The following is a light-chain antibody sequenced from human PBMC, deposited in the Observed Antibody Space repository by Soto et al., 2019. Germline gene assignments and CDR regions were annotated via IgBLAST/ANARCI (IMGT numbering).Light chain of an antibody. J-gene: IGLJ2*01. Sequence: QSALTQPVSVSGSPGQSITISCTGTSSDVGGYNYVSWYQQHPGKAPKLMIYEVTKRPSGVSNRFSGSKSGNTASLTISGLQAEYESEYYCSSYTSISTLVFGGGTKLTVL. CDR2: EVT. CDR1: SSDVGGYNY. V-gene: IGLV2-14*01. CDR3: SSYTSISTLV.